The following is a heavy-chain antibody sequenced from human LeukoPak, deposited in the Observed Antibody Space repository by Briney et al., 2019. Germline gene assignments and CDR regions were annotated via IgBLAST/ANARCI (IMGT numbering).Heavy chain of an antibody. CDR2: ISGSGDDT. J-gene: IGHJ4*02. D-gene: IGHD3-3*01. CDR1: GFTFSTYA. V-gene: IGHV3-23*01. Sequence: GGSLRLSCAASGFTFSTYAMTWVRQAPGKGLEWVSAISGSGDDTYYADSAKGRFTISRDNSKNTLYLQMNSLRAEDTAVYYCARESGFWSGRNFDYWGQGTLVTVSS. CDR3: ARESGFWSGRNFDY.